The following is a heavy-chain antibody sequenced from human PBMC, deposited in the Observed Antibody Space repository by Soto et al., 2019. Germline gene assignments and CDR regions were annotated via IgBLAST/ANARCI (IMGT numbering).Heavy chain of an antibody. CDR2: IDYNGRA. J-gene: IGHJ4*02. CDR3: ARGPDHSKVGY. Sequence: QVQLQESGPGLVKPSETLPLTCSVSDGSVTGYCWSWIRQPPGKGLEWIGCIDYNGRAHYNPSLTSRVTVSLDPSNNPFSLKLSSVTTTDTAVYYCARGPDHSKVGYWGQGTLVTVSS. CDR1: DGSVTGYC. D-gene: IGHD4-4*01. V-gene: IGHV4-59*02.